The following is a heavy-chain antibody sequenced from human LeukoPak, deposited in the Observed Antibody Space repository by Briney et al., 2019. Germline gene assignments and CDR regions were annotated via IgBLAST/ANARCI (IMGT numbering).Heavy chain of an antibody. Sequence: GASVKVSCKASGYTFTSYAMNWVRQAPGQGLEWMGWINTNTGNPTYAQGFTGRFVFSLDTSVSTAYLQISSLKAEDTAVYYCARWGRYYDYVWGSYRPLDYWGQGTLVTVSS. V-gene: IGHV7-4-1*02. CDR3: ARWGRYYDYVWGSYRPLDY. J-gene: IGHJ4*02. CDR1: GYTFTSYA. CDR2: INTNTGNP. D-gene: IGHD3-16*02.